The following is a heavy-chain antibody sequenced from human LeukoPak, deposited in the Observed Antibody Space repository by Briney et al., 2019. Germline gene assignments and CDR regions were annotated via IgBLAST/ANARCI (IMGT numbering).Heavy chain of an antibody. Sequence: SETLSLTCTVSGVSISSYYWSWIRQPAGKGLEWIGRIHTSGSTNYNPSLKSRVTISVDTSKNQFSLKLSSVTAADTAVYYCARGGTTLLYYYDSTGYRGANRFDPWGQGTLVTVSS. CDR2: IHTSGST. CDR1: GVSISSYY. V-gene: IGHV4-4*07. CDR3: ARGGTTLLYYYDSTGYRGANRFDP. J-gene: IGHJ5*02. D-gene: IGHD3-22*01.